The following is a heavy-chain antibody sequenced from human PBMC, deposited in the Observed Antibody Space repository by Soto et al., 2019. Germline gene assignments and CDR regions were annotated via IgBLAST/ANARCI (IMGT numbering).Heavy chain of an antibody. J-gene: IGHJ4*02. Sequence: GASVKVSCKASGYTFTSYGISWVRQAPGQGLEWMGWISAYNGNTNYAQKFQGRVTITADESTSAAYMELSSLRSEDTAVYYCARARIRDYYDSSGSHFDYWGQGTLVTVSS. D-gene: IGHD3-22*01. CDR1: GYTFTSYG. CDR3: ARARIRDYYDSSGSHFDY. V-gene: IGHV1-18*01. CDR2: ISAYNGNT.